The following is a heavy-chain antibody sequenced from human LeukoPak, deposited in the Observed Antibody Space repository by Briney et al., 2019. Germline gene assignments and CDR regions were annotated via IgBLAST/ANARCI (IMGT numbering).Heavy chain of an antibody. CDR1: GGSFSGYY. Sequence: KPSETLSLTCAVDGGSFSGYYWSWIRQPPGKGLEWIGEINHSGSTNYNPSLKSRVTISVDTSKNQFSLKLSSVTAADTDVYYCARENPSYYYDSSGYYYGGYGMDVWGQGTTVTVSS. V-gene: IGHV4-34*01. J-gene: IGHJ6*02. D-gene: IGHD3-22*01. CDR2: INHSGST. CDR3: ARENPSYYYDSSGYYYGGYGMDV.